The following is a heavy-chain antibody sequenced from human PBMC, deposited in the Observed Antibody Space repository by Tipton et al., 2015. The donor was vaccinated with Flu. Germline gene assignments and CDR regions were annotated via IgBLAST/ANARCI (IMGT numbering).Heavy chain of an antibody. CDR2: IYTGGST. CDR3: ARGSGSGTFMIFDY. V-gene: IGHV4-4*07. CDR1: GDYITSYY. J-gene: IGHJ4*02. D-gene: IGHD3-10*01. Sequence: TLSLTCTVSGDYITSYYWSWIRQPAGKGLEWIGRIYTGGSTNYNPSLKSRVTMSVDTSKSQLSLNLTSVTAADTAVYYCARGSGSGTFMIFDYWGQGTLVTVSS.